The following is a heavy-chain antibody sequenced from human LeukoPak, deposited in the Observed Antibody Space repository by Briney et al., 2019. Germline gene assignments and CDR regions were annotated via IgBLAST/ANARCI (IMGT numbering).Heavy chain of an antibody. CDR2: ISGDGGST. CDR1: GLNFDDSA. CDR3: AKESGKFDY. Sequence: GSLRLSCVASGLNFDDSAMHWVRQAPGKGLEWVSLISGDGGSTFYADSVKGRFSISRDNSKNSLYLQMNSLRPKDTAMYYCAKESGKFDYWGQGTLVAXSS. V-gene: IGHV3-43*02. J-gene: IGHJ4*02.